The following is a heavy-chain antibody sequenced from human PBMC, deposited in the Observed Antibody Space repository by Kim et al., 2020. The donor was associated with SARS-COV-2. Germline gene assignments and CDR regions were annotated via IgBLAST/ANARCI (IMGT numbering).Heavy chain of an antibody. J-gene: IGHJ4*02. V-gene: IGHV1-18*01. CDR3: ARENHRLTMIQVVIRYPDY. CDR1: GYIFTTYG. CDR2: ISASNVDT. D-gene: IGHD3-10*01. Sequence: ASVKVSCKASGYIFTTYGISWVRQAPGQGLEWMGWISASNVDTNYAQKVQGRVTMTTDTSTSTAYMELRSLRSDDTAIYYCARENHRLTMIQVVIRYPDYSGKGTLVTVTS.